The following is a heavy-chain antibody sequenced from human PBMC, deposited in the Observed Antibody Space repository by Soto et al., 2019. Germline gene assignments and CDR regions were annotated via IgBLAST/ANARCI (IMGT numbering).Heavy chain of an antibody. CDR2: IYYSGST. D-gene: IGHD2-2*01. V-gene: IGHV4-59*08. CDR1: GGSISSYY. Sequence: SETLSLTCTVSGGSISSYYWSWIRQPPGKGLEWIGHIYYSGSTNYNPSLKSRVTISVDTSQNHFSLKLSSVTAADTAVYYWASQYCSTTTCYAYCDYWGLGTPVTVSS. CDR3: ASQYCSTTTCYAYCDY. J-gene: IGHJ4*02.